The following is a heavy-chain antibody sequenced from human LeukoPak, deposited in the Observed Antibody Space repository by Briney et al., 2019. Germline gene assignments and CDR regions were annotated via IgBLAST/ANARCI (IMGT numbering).Heavy chain of an antibody. CDR3: ARGYCSGGSCAGSLDY. V-gene: IGHV3-13*04. CDR2: IDTAGDT. CDR1: GFTFSSYD. D-gene: IGHD2-15*01. Sequence: PGGSLRLSCAASGFTFSSYDMHWVRQVTGKGLEWVSAIDTAGDTFYPGSVKGRFNISRENTKNSLYLQMNSLRAGDTAVYYCARGYCSGGSCAGSLDYWGQGTLVTVSS. J-gene: IGHJ4*02.